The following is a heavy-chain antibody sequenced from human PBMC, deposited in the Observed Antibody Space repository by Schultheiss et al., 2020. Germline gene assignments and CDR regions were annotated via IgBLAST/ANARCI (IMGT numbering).Heavy chain of an antibody. CDR1: GGSISSGGYY. V-gene: IGHV4-31*03. D-gene: IGHD3-22*01. Sequence: SETLSLTCTVSGGSISSGGYYWSWIRQPPGKGLEWIGYIYYSGSTYYNPSLKSRVTISVDTSKNQFSLKLSSVTAADTAVYYCARVSRASPGYYLLDYWGQGTQGTVSS. CDR2: IYYSGST. CDR3: ARVSRASPGYYLLDY. J-gene: IGHJ4*02.